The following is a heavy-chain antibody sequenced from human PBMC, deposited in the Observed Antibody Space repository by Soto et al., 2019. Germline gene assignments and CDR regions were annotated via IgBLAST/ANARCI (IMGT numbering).Heavy chain of an antibody. CDR2: INHSGST. CDR1: GGSFSGYY. Sequence: SETLSLTCAVYGGSFSGYYWTWIRQPPGTGPEWIGEINHSGSTNYNPSLKSRVTISVDTSKNQFSLKLTSVTAADTAVYYCARDKITGPFDYWGQGTLVT. J-gene: IGHJ4*02. V-gene: IGHV4-34*01. D-gene: IGHD2-8*02. CDR3: ARDKITGPFDY.